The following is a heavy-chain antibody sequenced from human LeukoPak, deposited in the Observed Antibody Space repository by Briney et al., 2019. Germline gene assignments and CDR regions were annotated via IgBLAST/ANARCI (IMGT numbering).Heavy chain of an antibody. V-gene: IGHV1-18*01. J-gene: IGHJ4*02. CDR3: ARPHAYSSGWYYFDY. Sequence: GASVKVSCKASGYTFTSYGISWVRQAPGQGLEWMGWISAYNGNTNYAQKLQGRVTITTDTSTSTAYMELSSLRSEDTAVYYCARPHAYSSGWYYFDYWGQGTLVTVSS. CDR2: ISAYNGNT. D-gene: IGHD6-19*01. CDR1: GYTFTSYG.